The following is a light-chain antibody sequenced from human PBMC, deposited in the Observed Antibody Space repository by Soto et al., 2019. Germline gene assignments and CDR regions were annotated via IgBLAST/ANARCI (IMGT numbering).Light chain of an antibody. J-gene: IGKJ4*01. CDR3: QQYATSPLT. CDR1: QSLSNNF. CDR2: GAS. Sequence: DIVLTQSPGTLSLSPGDRAALSCGASQSLSNNFLAWYQQKPGQAPRLLISGASSRATGIPDRFSGSGSGTDFTLTITRVEPEDFAVYYCQQYATSPLTFGGGTKVELK. V-gene: IGKV3-20*01.